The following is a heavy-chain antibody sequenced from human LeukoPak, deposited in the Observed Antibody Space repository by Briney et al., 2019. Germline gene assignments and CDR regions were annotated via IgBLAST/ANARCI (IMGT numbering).Heavy chain of an antibody. CDR3: ARAKGPYSSSSDWFDP. CDR1: GFTFSSYG. V-gene: IGHV3-23*01. J-gene: IGHJ5*02. Sequence: PGGSLRLSCATSGFTFSSYGMNWVRQAPGKGLEWVSAISGSGGSTYYADSVKGRFTISRDNAKNSLYLQMNSLRAEDTAVYYCARAKGPYSSSSDWFDPWGQGTLVTVSS. D-gene: IGHD6-6*01. CDR2: ISGSGGST.